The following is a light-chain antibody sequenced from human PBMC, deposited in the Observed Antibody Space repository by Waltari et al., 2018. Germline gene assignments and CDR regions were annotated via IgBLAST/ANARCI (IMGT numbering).Light chain of an antibody. J-gene: IGLJ1*01. CDR3: CSYTGSSTSYG. V-gene: IGLV2-23*01. Sequence: QSALSQPASVSGSPGQSLTITCTGASTYFASYNLVAWSQHHPNRAPKLIIYEATKRPSGISHRFSGAKSGATASLRISGLQADDEADYYCCSYTGSSTSYGCGGGTKVTVL. CDR2: EAT. CDR1: STYFASYNL.